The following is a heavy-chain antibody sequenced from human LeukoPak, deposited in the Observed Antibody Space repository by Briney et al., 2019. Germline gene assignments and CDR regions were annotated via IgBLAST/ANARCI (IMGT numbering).Heavy chain of an antibody. CDR1: GFTFSDYY. D-gene: IGHD3-22*01. V-gene: IGHV3-11*01. CDR2: ISSSGSTI. Sequence: PGGSLRLSCAASGFTFSDYYMSWIRQAPGKGLEWVSYISSSGSTIYYADSVKGRFTISRDNAKNSLYLQMNSLRAEDTAVYYCARHATYYDSSGPQGYWGQGTLVTVSS. J-gene: IGHJ4*02. CDR3: ARHATYYDSSGPQGY.